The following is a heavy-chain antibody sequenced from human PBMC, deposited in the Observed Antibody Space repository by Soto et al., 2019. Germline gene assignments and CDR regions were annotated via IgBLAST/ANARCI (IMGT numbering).Heavy chain of an antibody. CDR1: GGTFSSYA. CDR2: IIPIFGTA. CDR3: ARVRGYYDSSGYQRSNWFDP. Sequence: SVKVSCKASGGTFSSYAISWVRQAPGQGLEWMGGIIPIFGTANYAQKFQGRVTITADESTSKAYMELSSLRSEETAVYYCARVRGYYDSSGYQRSNWFDPWGQGTLVTVSS. J-gene: IGHJ5*02. D-gene: IGHD3-22*01. V-gene: IGHV1-69*13.